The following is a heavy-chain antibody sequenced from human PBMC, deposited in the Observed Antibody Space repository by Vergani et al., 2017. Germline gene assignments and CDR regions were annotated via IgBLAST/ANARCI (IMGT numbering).Heavy chain of an antibody. CDR2: INHSGST. V-gene: IGHV4-34*01. D-gene: IGHD6-6*01. CDR1: GGSFSGYY. Sequence: QVQLQQWGAGLLKPSETLSLTCAVYGGSFSGYYWSWIRQPPGKGLEWIGEINHSGSTNYNPSLKSRVTISVDTSKNQFSLKLSSVTAADTAVDYCARGGYSSSSRYYYYYMDVWGKGTTVTVSS. J-gene: IGHJ6*03. CDR3: ARGGYSSSSRYYYYYMDV.